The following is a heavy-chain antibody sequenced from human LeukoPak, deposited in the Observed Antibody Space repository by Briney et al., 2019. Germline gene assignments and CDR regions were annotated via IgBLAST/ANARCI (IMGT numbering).Heavy chain of an antibody. J-gene: IGHJ4*02. Sequence: PGGSLRLPCAASGFTFSIAWMSWVRQAPGKGLEWVGRIKSETDGGTTDYAAPVKGRFTISRDDSKNTLYLQMNSLKTEDTAVYYCTTDCDTGEYYFDSWGQGTLVTVSS. CDR2: IKSETDGGTT. CDR3: TTDCDTGEYYFDS. D-gene: IGHD3-16*01. V-gene: IGHV3-15*01. CDR1: GFTFSIAW.